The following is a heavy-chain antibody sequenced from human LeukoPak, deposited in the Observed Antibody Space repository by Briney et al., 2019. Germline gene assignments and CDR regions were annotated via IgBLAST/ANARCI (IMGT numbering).Heavy chain of an antibody. CDR2: INHSGST. CDR3: ARGPTVDYDILLGYYRFDY. CDR1: GGSFSGYY. D-gene: IGHD3-9*01. V-gene: IGHV4-34*01. J-gene: IGHJ4*02. Sequence: SETLSLTCAVYGGSFSGYYWSWIRQPPGKGLEWIGEINHSGSTKYNPSLKSRVTISVDTSKNQFSLNLSSVTAADTAVYYCARGPTVDYDILLGYYRFDYWGQGTLVTVSS.